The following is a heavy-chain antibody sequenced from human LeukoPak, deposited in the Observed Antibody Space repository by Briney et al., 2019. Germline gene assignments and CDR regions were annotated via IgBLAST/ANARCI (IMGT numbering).Heavy chain of an antibody. CDR1: GFTFSSYE. Sequence: GGSLRLSCAASGFTFSSYEMNWVRQAPGKGLEWVSYISSSGSTIYYADSVKGRFTISRDNAKNSLYLQMNSLRAEDTAVYYCARADGLRDAFDIWGQGTMVTVSS. J-gene: IGHJ3*02. D-gene: IGHD4-17*01. CDR3: ARADGLRDAFDI. V-gene: IGHV3-48*03. CDR2: ISSSGSTI.